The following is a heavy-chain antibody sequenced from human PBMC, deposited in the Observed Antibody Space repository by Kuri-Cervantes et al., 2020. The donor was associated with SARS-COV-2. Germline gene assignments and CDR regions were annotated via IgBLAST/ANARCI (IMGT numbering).Heavy chain of an antibody. V-gene: IGHV1-24*01. CDR2: FHPEDGET. Sequence: ASVKVSCKVSGHTFTELSVHWVRQAPGKGLEWMGGFHPEDGETICAQKFQGRVTITADESTSTAYLDLSSLRPEDTAVYYCAAYLSSGGSWGMGFDSWGQGTPVTVSS. J-gene: IGHJ4*02. CDR3: AAYLSSGGSWGMGFDS. CDR1: GHTFTELS. D-gene: IGHD2-15*01.